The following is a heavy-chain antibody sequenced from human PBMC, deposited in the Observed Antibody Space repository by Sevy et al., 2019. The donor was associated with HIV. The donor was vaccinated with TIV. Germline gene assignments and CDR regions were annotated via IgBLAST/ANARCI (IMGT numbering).Heavy chain of an antibody. CDR1: GFTSSSYA. D-gene: IGHD3-9*01. J-gene: IGHJ4*02. CDR2: LSDSGGST. Sequence: GGSLRLSCAASGFTSSSYAMSWVRQPPGRGLEWVSTLSDSGGSTYNADSVKGRFTISRDNSKNILYLQMNSLRAEDTAVDYCARDRATSATGTRFDYWGQGTLVTVSS. V-gene: IGHV3-23*01. CDR3: ARDRATSATGTRFDY.